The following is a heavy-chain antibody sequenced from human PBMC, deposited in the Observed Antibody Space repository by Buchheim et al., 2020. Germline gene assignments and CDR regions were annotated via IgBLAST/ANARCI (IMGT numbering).Heavy chain of an antibody. J-gene: IGHJ4*02. D-gene: IGHD5-12*01. CDR3: ARLGYSGYEALDY. V-gene: IGHV4-59*08. CDR2: IYYSGST. Sequence: QVQLQESGPGLVKPSETLSLTCTVSGGSISSYYWSWIRQPPGKGLEWIGYIYYSGSTNYNPSLKSRVTISVDTSKNQFSLKLSSVTAADTAVYYCARLGYSGYEALDYWGQGTL. CDR1: GGSISSYY.